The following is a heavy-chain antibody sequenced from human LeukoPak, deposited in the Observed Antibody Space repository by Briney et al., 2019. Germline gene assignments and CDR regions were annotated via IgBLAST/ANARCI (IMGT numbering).Heavy chain of an antibody. CDR3: ARAYSGSYYYYGMDV. V-gene: IGHV1-69*05. D-gene: IGHD1-26*01. CDR1: GGTFSSYA. Sequence: SVKVSCKASGGTFSSYAISGVRQAPGQGLEWMGGIIPIFGTANYAQKFQGRVTITTDESTSTAYMELSSLRAEDTAVYYCARAYSGSYYYYGMDVWGQGTTVTVSS. J-gene: IGHJ6*02. CDR2: IIPIFGTA.